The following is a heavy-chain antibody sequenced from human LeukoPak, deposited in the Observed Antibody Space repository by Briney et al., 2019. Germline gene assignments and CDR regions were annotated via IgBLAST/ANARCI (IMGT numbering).Heavy chain of an antibody. D-gene: IGHD2/OR15-2a*01. V-gene: IGHV3-21*01. CDR3: ARDQVEYTTNSHRFDP. CDR1: GFTLSSYS. Sequence: GGSLRLSCAASGFTLSSYSMNWVRQAPGKGLEWVSSISSSSSYIYYADSVKGRFTISRDNAKNSLYLQMNSLRAEDTAVYYCARDQVEYTTNSHRFDPWGQGTLVTVSS. J-gene: IGHJ5*02. CDR2: ISSSSSYI.